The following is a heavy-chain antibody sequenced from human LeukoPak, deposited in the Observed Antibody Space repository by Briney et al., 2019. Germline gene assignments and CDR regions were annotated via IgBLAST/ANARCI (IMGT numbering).Heavy chain of an antibody. Sequence: ASVKVSCKASGYTFTGYYMHWVRQATGQGLEWMGWMNPNSGNTGYAQKFQGRVTITRNTSISTAYMELSSLRSEDTAVYYCARALVVPAAMEEGEVNWFDPWGQGTLVTVSS. V-gene: IGHV1-8*03. CDR2: MNPNSGNT. D-gene: IGHD2-2*01. CDR3: ARALVVPAAMEEGEVNWFDP. CDR1: GYTFTGYY. J-gene: IGHJ5*02.